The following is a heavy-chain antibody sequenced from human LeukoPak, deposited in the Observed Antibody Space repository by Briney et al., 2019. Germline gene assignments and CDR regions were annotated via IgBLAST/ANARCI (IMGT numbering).Heavy chain of an antibody. J-gene: IGHJ4*02. D-gene: IGHD6-13*01. V-gene: IGHV1-2*02. CDR3: ARALYSSSLPGGY. CDR2: INPNSGGT. Sequence: ASVKVSCKASGYTFTGYYMHWVRQAPGQGLEWMGWINPNSGGTNYAQKFQGRVTMIRDTSISTAYMELSRLRSDDTAVYYCARALYSSSLPGGYWGQGMLVTVSS. CDR1: GYTFTGYY.